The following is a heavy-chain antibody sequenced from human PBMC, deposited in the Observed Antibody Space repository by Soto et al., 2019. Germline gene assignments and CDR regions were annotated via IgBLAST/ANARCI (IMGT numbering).Heavy chain of an antibody. D-gene: IGHD4-17*01. CDR1: GFTFSDSP. Sequence: VQLLESGGGLVQPGGSLRLSCAASGFTFSDSPMTWVRQAPGKGLEWVSTFSGSGGTTYYADSVKGRFTISRDNAKNTLFLQMSTLRADDTAVYYCAKSSYYGDSRYFDSWGQGTPVTVSS. CDR3: AKSSYYGDSRYFDS. J-gene: IGHJ4*02. CDR2: FSGSGGTT. V-gene: IGHV3-23*01.